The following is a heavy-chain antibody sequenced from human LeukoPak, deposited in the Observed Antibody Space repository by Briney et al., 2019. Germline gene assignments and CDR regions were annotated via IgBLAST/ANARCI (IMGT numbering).Heavy chain of an antibody. J-gene: IGHJ4*02. Sequence: SETLSLTCAVYGGSFSGYYWSWIRQPPGKGLEWIGEINHSGSTNCNPSLKSRVTISVDTSKNQFSLKLSSVTAADTAVYYCARGAEYYYGSGSSHIDYWGQGTLVTVSS. CDR2: INHSGST. V-gene: IGHV4-34*01. CDR3: ARGAEYYYGSGSSHIDY. D-gene: IGHD3-10*01. CDR1: GGSFSGYY.